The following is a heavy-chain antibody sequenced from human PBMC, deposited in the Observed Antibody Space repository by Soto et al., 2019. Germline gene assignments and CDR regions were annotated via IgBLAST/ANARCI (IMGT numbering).Heavy chain of an antibody. V-gene: IGHV3-23*01. D-gene: IGHD3-10*02. CDR3: ARVFGSGQIYYYYYYMDV. J-gene: IGHJ6*03. CDR2: ISDSGGST. Sequence: PGGSLRLSCAASGFTFSSYAMSWVRQAPGKGLEWVSAISDSGGSTYYADSVKGRFTISRDNSKNTLYLQMNSLRAEDAAVYYCARVFGSGQIYYYYYYMDVWGKGTTVTVSS. CDR1: GFTFSSYA.